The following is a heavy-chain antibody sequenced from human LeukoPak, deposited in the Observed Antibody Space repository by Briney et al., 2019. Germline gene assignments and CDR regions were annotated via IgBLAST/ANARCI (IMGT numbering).Heavy chain of an antibody. CDR1: GGTFSSYA. CDR3: ARSDLGYCSSTSCRPPYYYYYYMDV. D-gene: IGHD2-2*01. J-gene: IGHJ6*03. Sequence: SVKVSCEASGGTFSSYAISWVRQAPGQGLEWMGGIIPIFGTANYAQKFQGRVTITTDESTSTAYMELSSLRSEDTAVYYCARSDLGYCSSTSCRPPYYYYYYMDVWGKGTTVTVSS. CDR2: IIPIFGTA. V-gene: IGHV1-69*05.